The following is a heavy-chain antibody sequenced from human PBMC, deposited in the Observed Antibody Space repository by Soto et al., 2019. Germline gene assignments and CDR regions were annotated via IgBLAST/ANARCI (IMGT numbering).Heavy chain of an antibody. V-gene: IGHV3-21*01. CDR1: GFTFSSYS. Sequence: PGGSLRLSCAASGFTFSSYSMNWVRQAPGKGLEWVSSISSSSSYIYYADSVKGRFTISRDNAKNSLYLQMNSLRAEDTAVYYCARAACSTSCYPSMDAYYYYVMDVWGQGTTVTVSS. D-gene: IGHD2-2*01. CDR2: ISSSSSYI. J-gene: IGHJ6*02. CDR3: ARAACSTSCYPSMDAYYYYVMDV.